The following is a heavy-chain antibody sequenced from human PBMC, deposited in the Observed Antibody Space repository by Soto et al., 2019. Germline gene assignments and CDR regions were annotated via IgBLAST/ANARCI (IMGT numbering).Heavy chain of an antibody. J-gene: IGHJ6*02. Sequence: GGSLRLSCAASGFTFSNYNMNWVRQAPGKGLEWVSYISSGSSTIYYADSVKGRFTISRDNAKNSLYLQMNSLRDEDTAVYYCARERNYYYGMDVWGQGTTVTVSS. CDR3: ARERNYYYGMDV. CDR1: GFTFSNYN. V-gene: IGHV3-48*02. CDR2: ISSGSSTI.